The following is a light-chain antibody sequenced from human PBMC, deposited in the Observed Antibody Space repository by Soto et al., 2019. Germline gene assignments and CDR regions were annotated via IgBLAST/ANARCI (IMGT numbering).Light chain of an antibody. Sequence: TVLPSIGGRVPXSCRASQSVTSSNLAWYQHKPGQAPRLLIYAASTMATGIPDRFSGCGSGTDFTLTISSLEPHDFGVYFCQQRHNLRITFGEGTRLHIK. CDR2: AAS. CDR3: QQRHNLRIT. V-gene: IGKV3D-20*02. J-gene: IGKJ5*01. CDR1: QSVTSSN.